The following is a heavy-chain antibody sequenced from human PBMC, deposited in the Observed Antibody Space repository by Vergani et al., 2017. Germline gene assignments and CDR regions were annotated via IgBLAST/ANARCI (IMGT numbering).Heavy chain of an antibody. J-gene: IGHJ4*02. Sequence: EVQLVESGGGLIQPGGSLRLSCAASGFTVSSNYMSWVRQAPGKGLEWVSVIYSGGSTYYADSVKGRFTISRDNSKNTLYLQMNSLRAEETAVYYCARVGVLRFLEWLSHFDYWGQGTLVTVSS. D-gene: IGHD3-3*01. V-gene: IGHV3-53*01. CDR2: IYSGGST. CDR3: ARVGVLRFLEWLSHFDY. CDR1: GFTVSSNY.